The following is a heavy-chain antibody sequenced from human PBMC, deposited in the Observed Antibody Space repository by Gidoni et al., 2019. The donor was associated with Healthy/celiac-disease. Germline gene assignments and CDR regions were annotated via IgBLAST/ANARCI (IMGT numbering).Heavy chain of an antibody. CDR3: ATAVTKHWYFDL. Sequence: QLQLQESGPGLGKPAETLSLTCTVSGGSLSSSSYYWGWIRQPPGKGLEWIGSIYYSGSTYYNPSLKSRVTISVDTSKNQFSLKLSSVTAADTAVYYCATAVTKHWYFDLWGRGTLVTVSS. V-gene: IGHV4-39*01. D-gene: IGHD4-17*01. CDR2: IYYSGST. CDR1: GGSLSSSSYY. J-gene: IGHJ2*01.